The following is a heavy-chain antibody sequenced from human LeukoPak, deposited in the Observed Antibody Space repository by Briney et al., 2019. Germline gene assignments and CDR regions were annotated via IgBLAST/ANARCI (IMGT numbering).Heavy chain of an antibody. J-gene: IGHJ4*02. CDR3: ARDNFHSSWYQYYFDY. Sequence: GGSLRLSCAASGFTFSSYAMHWVRKAPGKGLEWVAVISYDGSNKYYSDSVKGRFTISRDNSKKTLYLQMHSLRAEDTAVYYCARDNFHSSWYQYYFDYWGQGTLVTVSS. V-gene: IGHV3-30-3*01. CDR2: ISYDGSNK. CDR1: GFTFSSYA. D-gene: IGHD6-13*01.